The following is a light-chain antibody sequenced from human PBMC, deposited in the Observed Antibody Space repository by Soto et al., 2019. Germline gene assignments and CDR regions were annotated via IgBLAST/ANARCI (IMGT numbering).Light chain of an antibody. J-gene: IGKJ1*01. CDR1: QCLGINS. Sequence: EIVLPQSPGTLSLSPGERATLSCRASQCLGINSLAWYQQKPGQAPRLFIYATSGRDTGIPDRFSGSGSGTDFTLTISRLEPEDFAVYYCQQYDTSPPTFGQGTKV. V-gene: IGKV3-20*01. CDR2: ATS. CDR3: QQYDTSPPT.